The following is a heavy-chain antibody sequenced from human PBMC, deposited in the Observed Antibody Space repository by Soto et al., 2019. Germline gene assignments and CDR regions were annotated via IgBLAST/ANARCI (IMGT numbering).Heavy chain of an antibody. V-gene: IGHV4-59*08. CDR3: ARHLYSGYDYSPFDY. CDR1: GGSISSYY. D-gene: IGHD5-12*01. Sequence: PSETLSLTCTVSGGSISSYYWSWIRRPPGKGLEWIGYIYYSGSTNYNPSLKSRVTISVDTSKNQFSLKLSSVTAADTAVYYCARHLYSGYDYSPFDYWGQGTLVTVSS. J-gene: IGHJ4*02. CDR2: IYYSGST.